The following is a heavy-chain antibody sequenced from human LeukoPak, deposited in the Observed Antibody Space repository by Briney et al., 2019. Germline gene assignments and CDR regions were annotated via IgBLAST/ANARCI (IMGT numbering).Heavy chain of an antibody. J-gene: IGHJ6*03. CDR2: IYYSGST. CDR3: ARGLGYCSSTSCRSTLYYYYYYMDV. D-gene: IGHD2-2*01. V-gene: IGHV4-39*07. Sequence: SETLSLTCTVSGGSISSSSYYWGWIRQPPGKGLEWIGSIYYSGSTNYNPSLKSRVTISVDTSKNQFSLKLSSVTAADTAVYYCARGLGYCSSTSCRSTLYYYYYYMDVWGKGTTVTVSS. CDR1: GGSISSSSYY.